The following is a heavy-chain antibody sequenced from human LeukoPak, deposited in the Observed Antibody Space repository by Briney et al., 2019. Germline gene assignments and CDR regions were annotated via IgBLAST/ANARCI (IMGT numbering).Heavy chain of an antibody. CDR2: ISSDGTST. CDR1: AFTFGSSY. V-gene: IGHV3-74*01. D-gene: IGHD2-2*01. J-gene: IGHJ4*02. CDR3: ARDVGSSLHS. Sequence: GGSLRLSCAASAFTFGSSYMHWVRQDPGKGLVWVSCISSDGTSTNYADSVKGRFTISRDNPKNTVYLQMNSLRAEDTAVYYCARDVGSSLHSWGQGTLVIVSS.